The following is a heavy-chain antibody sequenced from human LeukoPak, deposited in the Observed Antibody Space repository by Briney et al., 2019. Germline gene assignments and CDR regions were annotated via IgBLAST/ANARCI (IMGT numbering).Heavy chain of an antibody. J-gene: IGHJ4*02. Sequence: GGSLRLSCAASGFTFSSYGMHWVRQAPGKGLEWVAFIRYDGSNKYYADSVKGRFTISRDNSKNTLYLQMNSLRAEDTAVYYCAKERDIVVVPAAIDYWGQGTLVTVSS. CDR2: IRYDGSNK. CDR1: GFTFSSYG. V-gene: IGHV3-30*02. CDR3: AKERDIVVVPAAIDY. D-gene: IGHD2-2*01.